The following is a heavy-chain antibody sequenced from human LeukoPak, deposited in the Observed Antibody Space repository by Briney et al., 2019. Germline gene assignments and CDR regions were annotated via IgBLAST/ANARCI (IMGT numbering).Heavy chain of an antibody. CDR1: GFTFSSYG. D-gene: IGHD1-26*01. CDR2: ISYDGSNK. J-gene: IGHJ6*02. Sequence: GGSLRLSCAASGFTFSSYGMHWVRQAPGKGLGWVAVISYDGSNKYYADSVKGRFTISRDNSKNTLYLQMNSLRAEDTAVYYCARGGAPPALPYYYGMDVWGQGTTVTVSS. V-gene: IGHV3-30*03. CDR3: ARGGAPPALPYYYGMDV.